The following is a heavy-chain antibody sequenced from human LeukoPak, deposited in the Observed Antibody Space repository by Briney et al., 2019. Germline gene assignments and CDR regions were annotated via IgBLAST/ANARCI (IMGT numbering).Heavy chain of an antibody. D-gene: IGHD6-19*01. CDR1: GFAFSRHT. J-gene: IGHJ4*02. CDR3: ASAVAGPNRPLDY. V-gene: IGHV3-21*01. Sequence: GGSLRLSCAASGFAFSRHTMNWVRQAPGKGLEWVSSISSSSSYIYYADSVKGRFTISRDNAKNSLYLQMNSLRAGDTAVYYCASAVAGPNRPLDYWGQGTLVTVSS. CDR2: ISSSSSYI.